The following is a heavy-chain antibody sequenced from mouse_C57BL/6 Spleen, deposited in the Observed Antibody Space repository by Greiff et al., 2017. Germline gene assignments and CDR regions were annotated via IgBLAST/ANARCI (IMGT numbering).Heavy chain of an antibody. CDR2: ISYDGSN. D-gene: IGHD2-4*01. CDR1: GYSITSGYY. V-gene: IGHV3-6*01. Sequence: ESGPGLVKPSQSLSLTCSVTGYSITSGYYWNWIRQFPGNKLEWMGYISYDGSNNYNPSLKNRISITRDTSKNQFFLKLNSVTTEDTATYYCARGSYYDPPEAMDYWGQGTSVTVSS. J-gene: IGHJ4*01. CDR3: ARGSYYDPPEAMDY.